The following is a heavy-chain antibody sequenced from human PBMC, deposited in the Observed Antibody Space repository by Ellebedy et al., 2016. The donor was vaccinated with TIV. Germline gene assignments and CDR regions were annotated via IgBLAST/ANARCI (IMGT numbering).Heavy chain of an antibody. D-gene: IGHD1-20*01. V-gene: IGHV3-15*07. CDR1: GFIFSAAY. CDR2: VKNKADGGTT. CDR3: TPNWNDY. J-gene: IGHJ4*02. Sequence: GGSLRLSXEASGFIFSAAYMNWVRQAPGKGLEWVGRVKNKADGGTTQYAAAVKGRFIISRDDSKNMLYMEMNSLRTEDTAIYYCTPNWNDYWGQGAQVTVFS.